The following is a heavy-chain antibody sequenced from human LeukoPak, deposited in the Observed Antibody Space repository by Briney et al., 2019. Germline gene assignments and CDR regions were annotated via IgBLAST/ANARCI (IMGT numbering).Heavy chain of an antibody. CDR3: ARRGSGWYFDY. D-gene: IGHD6-19*01. J-gene: IGHJ4*02. CDR1: GDSISSSNW. V-gene: IGHV4-4*02. Sequence: SGTLSLTCAVSGDSISSSNWWNWVRQPPGKGLEWIGETHHSGSTHYNPSLKSGVPISVDKSKNQFSLKLNSVTAADTAVYYCARRGSGWYFDYWGQGTLVTVSS. CDR2: THHSGST.